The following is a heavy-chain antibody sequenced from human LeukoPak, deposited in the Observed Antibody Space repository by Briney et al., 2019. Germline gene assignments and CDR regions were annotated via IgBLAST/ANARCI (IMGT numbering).Heavy chain of an antibody. CDR1: GGSISSYY. Sequence: KPSETLSLTCTVSGGSISSYYWSWIRQPPGKGLEWIGYIYYSGSTNYNLSLKSRDTRSVDTSKNQFSLKLSSVTAADTVVYCCARGTMVRGVIDHYYFDYWGQGTLVTVSS. CDR3: ARGTMVRGVIDHYYFDY. V-gene: IGHV4-59*01. J-gene: IGHJ4*02. CDR2: IYYSGST. D-gene: IGHD3-10*01.